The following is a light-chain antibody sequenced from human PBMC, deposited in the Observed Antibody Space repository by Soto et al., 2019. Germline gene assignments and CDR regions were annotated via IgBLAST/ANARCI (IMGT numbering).Light chain of an antibody. CDR3: QSYDTNLSDSRI. Sequence: QAVLTQPPSVSGAPGQRVTISCTGSSSNIGAGYDVHWYQQLPGTAPKLLIYGFINRPSGVPDRFSGSKSGTSASLAITGLQAEDEADYFCQSYDTNLSDSRIFGGGTKLTVL. J-gene: IGLJ2*01. CDR1: SSNIGAGYD. V-gene: IGLV1-40*01. CDR2: GFI.